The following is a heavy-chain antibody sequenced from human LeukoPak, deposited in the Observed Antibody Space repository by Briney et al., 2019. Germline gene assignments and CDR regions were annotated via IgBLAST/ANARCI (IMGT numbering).Heavy chain of an antibody. V-gene: IGHV3-23*01. CDR2: ISGSAAST. D-gene: IGHD4-17*01. J-gene: IGHJ4*02. Sequence: PGGSLILSCAASGFTFSSYAMSWVRQAPGKGLEWVSTISGSAASTYYADSVKGRFTISRDNSRNMLYLQMNSLRAEDTAVYYCAKARDRIGDYGVWGQGTLVTVST. CDR3: AKARDRIGDYGV. CDR1: GFTFSSYA.